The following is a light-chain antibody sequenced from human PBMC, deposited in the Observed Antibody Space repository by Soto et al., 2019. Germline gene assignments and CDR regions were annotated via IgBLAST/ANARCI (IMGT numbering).Light chain of an antibody. Sequence: QSALTQPASVSGSPGQSITISCTGTSSDVGGYNYVSWYQQHPGKAPKLMIYDVSNRPSGASNRFSGSKSGNTASLTISGLQAEDEADYYCSSHTSSSTVVFGGGTKLTVL. CDR3: SSHTSSSTVV. CDR2: DVS. CDR1: SSDVGGYNY. V-gene: IGLV2-14*01. J-gene: IGLJ2*01.